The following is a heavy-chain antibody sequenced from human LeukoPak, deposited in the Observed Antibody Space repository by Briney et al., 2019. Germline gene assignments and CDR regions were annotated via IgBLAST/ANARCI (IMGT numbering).Heavy chain of an antibody. D-gene: IGHD5/OR15-5a*01. CDR1: VFTFSSYA. CDR3: AKKVGLVSAPLYYFDV. V-gene: IGHV3-23*01. J-gene: IGHJ4*02. Sequence: GGSLRLSCAASVFTFSSYAMSWVRQAPGKGLEWVSAISGPAGSWDYADSVKGRFTISRDNSKNTLFLQMNSLRADDTAIYYCAKKVGLVSAPLYYFDVWGQGTLVTVSS. CDR2: ISGPAGSW.